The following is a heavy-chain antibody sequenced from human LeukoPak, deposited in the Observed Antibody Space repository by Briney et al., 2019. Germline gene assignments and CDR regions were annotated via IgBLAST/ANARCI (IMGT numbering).Heavy chain of an antibody. Sequence: SXTLSLTCTVSGGSISSGDYYWSWIRQPPGKGLEWIGYIYYSGSTYYNPSLKSRVTISVDTSKNQFSLKLSSVTAADTAVYYCARESSSTRFDPWGQGTLVTVSS. CDR3: ARESSSTRFDP. CDR1: GGSISSGDYY. CDR2: IYYSGST. J-gene: IGHJ5*02. V-gene: IGHV4-30-4*08. D-gene: IGHD2-2*01.